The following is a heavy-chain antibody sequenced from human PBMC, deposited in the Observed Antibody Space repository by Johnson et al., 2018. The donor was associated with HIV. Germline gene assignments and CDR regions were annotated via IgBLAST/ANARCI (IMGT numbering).Heavy chain of an antibody. CDR2: IKSKTDGGTT. D-gene: IGHD2-2*01. Sequence: VQLVESGGGLVKPGGSLRLSCAASGFTFSNAWMSWVRQAPGKGLEWVGRIKSKTDGGTTDYAAPVKGRFTISRDDSKNTLYQQMNSLKTEDTAVYYCPTDKGQPLSIDAFDIWGQGTMVTVSS. J-gene: IGHJ3*02. CDR3: PTDKGQPLSIDAFDI. V-gene: IGHV3-15*01. CDR1: GFTFSNAW.